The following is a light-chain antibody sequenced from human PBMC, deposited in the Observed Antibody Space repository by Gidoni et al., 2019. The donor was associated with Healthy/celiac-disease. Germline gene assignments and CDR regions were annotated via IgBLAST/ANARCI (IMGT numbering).Light chain of an antibody. CDR1: SGSIASNY. Sequence: NFMLTQPHPVSESPGKTVTISCTRRSGSIASNYVQWYQQRPGSAPTTVIYEDNQRPSGVPDRFSGSIDSSSNSASLTISGLKTEDEADYYCQSYDSSNSWVFGGGTKLTVL. CDR3: QSYDSSNSWV. CDR2: EDN. V-gene: IGLV6-57*04. J-gene: IGLJ3*02.